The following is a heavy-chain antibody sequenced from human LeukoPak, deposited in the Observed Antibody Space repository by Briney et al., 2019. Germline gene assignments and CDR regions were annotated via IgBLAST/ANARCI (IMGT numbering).Heavy chain of an antibody. CDR1: GGIFSSYA. J-gene: IGHJ4*02. CDR3: ARDLPPYYFDY. CDR2: IIPILGIA. Sequence: ASVKVSCKASGGIFSSYAISWVRQAPGQGLEWMGRIIPILGIANYAQKFQGRVTITADKSTSTAYMDLSSLRSEDTAVYHCARDLPPYYFDYWGQGTLVTVSS. V-gene: IGHV1-69*04.